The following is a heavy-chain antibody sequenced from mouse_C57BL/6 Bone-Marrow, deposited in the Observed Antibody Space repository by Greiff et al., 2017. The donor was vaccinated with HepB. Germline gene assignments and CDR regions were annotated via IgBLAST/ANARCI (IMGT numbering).Heavy chain of an antibody. V-gene: IGHV14-4*01. CDR2: IDPENGDT. J-gene: IGHJ3*01. CDR1: GFNIKDDY. CDR3: TPMVTPWFAY. Sequence: VQLQQSGAELVRPGASVKLSCTASGFNIKDDYMHWVKQRPEQGLEWIGWIDPENGDTEYASKFQGKVTITADTSSNTAYLQLSSLTSEDTAVYYCTPMVTPWFAYWGQGTLVTVSA. D-gene: IGHD2-3*01.